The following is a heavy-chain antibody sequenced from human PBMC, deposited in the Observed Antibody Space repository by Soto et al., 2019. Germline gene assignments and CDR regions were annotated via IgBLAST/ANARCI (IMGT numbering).Heavy chain of an antibody. J-gene: IGHJ4*02. Sequence: SVKVSCKASGGTFSSYAISWVRQAPGQGLEWMGGIIPIFGTANYAQKFQGRVTITADESTSTAYMELSSLRSEDTAVYYCATIVATIYSYARSETFDYWGQGTLVTVSS. CDR3: ATIVATIYSYARSETFDY. V-gene: IGHV1-69*13. CDR1: GGTFSSYA. D-gene: IGHD5-12*01. CDR2: IIPIFGTA.